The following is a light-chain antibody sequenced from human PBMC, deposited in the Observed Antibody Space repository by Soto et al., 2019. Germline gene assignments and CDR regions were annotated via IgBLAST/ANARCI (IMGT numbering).Light chain of an antibody. V-gene: IGLV3-25*02. Sequence: SYELTQPPSVSVSPGQTARITCSGDALPKQYAYWYQQKPGQAPVVVIYKDSERPSGISERFSGSSSGTTVTLTISGVQAEDEAAYYCQSTDSSGTHVFGTGTKVTVL. CDR1: ALPKQY. CDR2: KDS. J-gene: IGLJ1*01. CDR3: QSTDSSGTHV.